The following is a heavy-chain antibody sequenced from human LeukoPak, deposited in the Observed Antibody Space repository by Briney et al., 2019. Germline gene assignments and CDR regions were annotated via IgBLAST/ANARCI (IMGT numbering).Heavy chain of an antibody. Sequence: GGSLRLSCAASGYTFSRDWMSWVRQAPGKGLEWVGLIRNKPDGGTADYATPVKGRFTISRDDSKNTLYLQMNSLKTEDTAVYYCTTYNDKDAFNVWGQGTMVTVSS. J-gene: IGHJ3*01. V-gene: IGHV3-15*01. D-gene: IGHD1-1*01. CDR1: GYTFSRDW. CDR2: IRNKPDGGTA. CDR3: TTYNDKDAFNV.